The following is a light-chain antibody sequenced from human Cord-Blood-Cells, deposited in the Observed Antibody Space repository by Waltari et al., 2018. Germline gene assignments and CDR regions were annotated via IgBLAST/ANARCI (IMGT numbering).Light chain of an antibody. CDR3: SSYAGSNNVV. Sequence: QSALTQPPSASGSPGQSVTISCTGTSSDVGGYNYFSWYQQHPGKAPKLMIYKVSKRPSGVPDRFSGSKSGNTASLTVSGLQAEDEADYYCSSYAGSNNVVFGGGTKLTVL. V-gene: IGLV2-8*01. J-gene: IGLJ2*01. CDR1: SSDVGGYNY. CDR2: KVS.